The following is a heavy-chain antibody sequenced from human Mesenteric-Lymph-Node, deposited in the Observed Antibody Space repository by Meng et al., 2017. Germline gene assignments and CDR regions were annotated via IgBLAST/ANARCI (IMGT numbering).Heavy chain of an antibody. CDR2: ISVYNGDT. V-gene: IGHV1-18*01. Sequence: QVQLVQSGAEVKEPGASVKVSCKASGYTFTTYGITWVRQAPGQGLEWMGWISVYNGDTSFAQKVQGRVTVTTDTSTSTAYMELRSLRSDDTAMYYCARASSDGNYFDHWGQGSLVTVSS. CDR1: GYTFTTYG. CDR3: ARASSDGNYFDH. J-gene: IGHJ4*02. D-gene: IGHD6-19*01.